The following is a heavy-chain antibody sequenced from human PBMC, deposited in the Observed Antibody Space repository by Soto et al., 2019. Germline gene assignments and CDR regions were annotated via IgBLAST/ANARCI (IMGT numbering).Heavy chain of an antibody. D-gene: IGHD1-26*01. J-gene: IGHJ4*02. V-gene: IGHV3-30*18. CDR1: GFTFSSYG. Sequence: GGSLRLSCAASGFTFSSYGMHWVRQAPGKGLEWVAVISYDGSNKYYADSVKGRFTISRDNSKNTLYLQMNSLRAEDTAVYYCAKAGSGSFFDYWGQGTPVTAS. CDR3: AKAGSGSFFDY. CDR2: ISYDGSNK.